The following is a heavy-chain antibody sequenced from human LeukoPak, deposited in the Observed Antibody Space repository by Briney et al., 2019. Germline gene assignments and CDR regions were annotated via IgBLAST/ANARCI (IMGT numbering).Heavy chain of an antibody. CDR3: ARPLRIAAAGYLDY. V-gene: IGHV1-69*04. Sequence: ASVKVSCKTSGGTFSSYAISWVRQAPGQGLEWMGRIIPILGIANYAQKFQGRVTITADKSTSTAYIELSSLRSEDTAVYYCARPLRIAAAGYLDYWGQGTLVTVSS. CDR2: IIPILGIA. CDR1: GGTFSSYA. J-gene: IGHJ4*02. D-gene: IGHD6-13*01.